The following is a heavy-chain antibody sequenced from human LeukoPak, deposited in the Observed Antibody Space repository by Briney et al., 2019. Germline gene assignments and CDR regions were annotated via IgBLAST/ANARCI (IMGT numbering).Heavy chain of an antibody. D-gene: IGHD2-8*01. CDR1: GFSFSDSA. CDR3: ISYNGASYFDY. V-gene: IGHV3-73*01. CDR2: IRSKTNNYAT. J-gene: IGHJ4*02. Sequence: GGSLRLSCAASGFSFSDSAIHWVRQASGKGLEWVGRIRSKTNNYATAYAASAKGRFTISRDDSKNMAYLQTSTLKTEDTAMYYCISYNGASYFDYWGQGTLVTVSS.